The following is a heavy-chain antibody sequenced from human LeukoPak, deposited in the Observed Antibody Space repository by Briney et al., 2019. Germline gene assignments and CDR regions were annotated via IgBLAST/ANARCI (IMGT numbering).Heavy chain of an antibody. CDR3: ARSLDYYGSGGYYPLYYFDY. Sequence: ASVKVSCKASGYTFTSYYMHWVRQAPGQGLEWMGIINPSGGSTSYAQKFQGRVTMTRDTSTSTVYMELSSLRSEDTAVYYCARSLDYYGSGGYYPLYYFDYWGQGTLVTVSS. CDR2: INPSGGST. V-gene: IGHV1-46*01. J-gene: IGHJ4*02. D-gene: IGHD3-10*01. CDR1: GYTFTSYY.